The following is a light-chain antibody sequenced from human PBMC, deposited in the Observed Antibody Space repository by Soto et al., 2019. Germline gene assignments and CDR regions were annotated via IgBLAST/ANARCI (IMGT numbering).Light chain of an antibody. V-gene: IGKV2D-29*01. Sequence: EIVMTQTPLSLSVSPGQPASISCKSSQSLLKSDGETYLYWYLQKPGQPPQLLIYEVFNRFSGVPERFSGSGSGTDFTLTISRVEADDVGIYFCMQSLQRPLTFGGGTKVEIK. J-gene: IGKJ4*01. CDR3: MQSLQRPLT. CDR1: QSLLKSDGETY. CDR2: EVF.